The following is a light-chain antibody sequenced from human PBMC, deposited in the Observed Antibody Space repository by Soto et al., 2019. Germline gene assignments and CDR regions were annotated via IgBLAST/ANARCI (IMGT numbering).Light chain of an antibody. CDR2: YXA. CDR1: HSFSKH. V-gene: IGKV1-39*01. CDR3: QQSYSSTPT. Sequence: DIPMPQSACSLLTSGEDRVLRPRRASHSFSKHLNCSQQKPGQAPKLXIVYXASLQRGGPSRFSGSRSAPDFTLTISSLQPQYFANYYFQQSYSSTPTFGQGTKVDIK. J-gene: IGKJ1*01.